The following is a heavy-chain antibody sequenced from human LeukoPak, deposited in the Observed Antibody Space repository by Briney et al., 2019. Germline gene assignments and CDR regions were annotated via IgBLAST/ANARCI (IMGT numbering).Heavy chain of an antibody. V-gene: IGHV4-39*07. Sequence: SETLSLTCTVSGGSISSSSYYWGWIRQPPGKGLEWIGSIYYSGSTYYNPSLKSRVTISVDTSKNQFSLKLSSVTAADTAVYYCAIRRDIVATTFDYWGQGTLVTVSS. J-gene: IGHJ4*02. D-gene: IGHD5-12*01. CDR1: GGSISSSSYY. CDR2: IYYSGST. CDR3: AIRRDIVATTFDY.